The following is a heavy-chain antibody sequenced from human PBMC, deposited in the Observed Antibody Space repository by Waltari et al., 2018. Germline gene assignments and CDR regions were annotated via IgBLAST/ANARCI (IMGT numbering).Heavy chain of an antibody. V-gene: IGHV4-34*01. Sequence: QVQLQQWGAGLLKPSETLSLTCAVYGGSFSGFYWSWIRQPPGEGLEWIGEINHSGNTNDNPSLKSRVTISLDTSKNQFSLKLSSVTAADTAVYNCARDPSGKNFDYWGQGTLVTVSS. CDR1: GGSFSGFY. J-gene: IGHJ4*02. CDR3: ARDPSGKNFDY. CDR2: INHSGNT. D-gene: IGHD6-25*01.